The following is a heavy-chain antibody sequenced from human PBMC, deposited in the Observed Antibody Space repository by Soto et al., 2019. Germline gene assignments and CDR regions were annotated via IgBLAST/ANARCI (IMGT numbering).Heavy chain of an antibody. CDR3: ARDGSDSCGLDV. D-gene: IGHD6-25*01. V-gene: IGHV4-4*07. Sequence: SETLSLTCTVSGGSISSYYWSWIRQSAGKGLEWIGRIYNGGNTQYNPSLKSRVTMSADTSKNQFSLRLNSVTAADTAVYYCARDGSDSCGLDVWGQGTTVTVSS. CDR1: GGSISSYY. CDR2: IYNGGNT. J-gene: IGHJ6*02.